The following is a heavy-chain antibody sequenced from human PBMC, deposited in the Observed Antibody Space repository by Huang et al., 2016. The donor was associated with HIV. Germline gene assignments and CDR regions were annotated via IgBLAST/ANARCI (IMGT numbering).Heavy chain of an antibody. V-gene: IGHV1-69*05. D-gene: IGHD4-17*01. CDR3: ARVHGDYVYFDY. J-gene: IGHJ4*02. Sequence: QVQLVQSGAEVKKPGSSVKVSCKASGGTFSSYAISWVRQAPGQGLELMGGSIPIFGTANYAQKFQGRVTITTDESTSTAYMELSSLRSEDTAVYYCARVHGDYVYFDYWGQGTLVTVSS. CDR1: GGTFSSYA. CDR2: SIPIFGTA.